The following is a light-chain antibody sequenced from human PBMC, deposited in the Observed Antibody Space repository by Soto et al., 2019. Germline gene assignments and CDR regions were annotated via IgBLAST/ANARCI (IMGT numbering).Light chain of an antibody. V-gene: IGKV3-20*01. CDR1: QSVGTY. CDR3: QYYGISPGT. Sequence: EIVLTQSPGPLSLSPGERATLSCRASQSVGTYLAWYQQKPGQAPRPLIYGASSRATGIPDRFSGSGSGTDFTLTISRLEPEDFAVYYCQYYGISPGTFGQGTKVDIK. CDR2: GAS. J-gene: IGKJ1*01.